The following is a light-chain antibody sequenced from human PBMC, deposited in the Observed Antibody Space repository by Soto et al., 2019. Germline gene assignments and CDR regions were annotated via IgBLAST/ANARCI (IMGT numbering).Light chain of an antibody. V-gene: IGLV2-8*01. CDR3: SSYAGSNNWV. J-gene: IGLJ3*02. CDR2: EVS. CDR1: SSDVGGYNY. Sequence: QSALTQPASVSGSPGQSVTISCTGTSSDVGGYNYVSWYQQHPGKAPKLMIYEVSKRPSGVPDRFSGSKSGNTASLTVSGLQAEDEADYYCSSYAGSNNWVLGGETKLTVL.